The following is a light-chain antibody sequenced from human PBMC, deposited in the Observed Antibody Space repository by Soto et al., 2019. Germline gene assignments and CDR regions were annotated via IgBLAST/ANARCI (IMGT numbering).Light chain of an antibody. Sequence: QSVLTQPASVSGSPGQSITISCTGTSSDVGGYNYVSWYQQHPGKAPKLMIYEVRNRPSGVSNRFSGSKSGNTASLTISGLQAEDEADYYCSSYTSSSTRVFVGGTQLTVL. CDR1: SSDVGGYNY. CDR3: SSYTSSSTRV. J-gene: IGLJ3*02. V-gene: IGLV2-14*01. CDR2: EVR.